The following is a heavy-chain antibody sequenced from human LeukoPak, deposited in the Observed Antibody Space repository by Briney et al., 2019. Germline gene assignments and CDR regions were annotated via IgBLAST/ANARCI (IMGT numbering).Heavy chain of an antibody. CDR3: ARDHCSSTSCLPGGYMDV. V-gene: IGHV3-33*01. D-gene: IGHD2-2*01. CDR2: IWYDGSNK. CDR1: GFTFSNHG. J-gene: IGHJ6*03. Sequence: GGSLRLSCEGSGFTFSNHGMIWVRQAPGKGLEWVAVIWYDGSNKYYADSVKGRFTISRDNSKNTLYLQMNSLRAEDTAVYYCARDHCSSTSCLPGGYMDVWGKGTTVTVSS.